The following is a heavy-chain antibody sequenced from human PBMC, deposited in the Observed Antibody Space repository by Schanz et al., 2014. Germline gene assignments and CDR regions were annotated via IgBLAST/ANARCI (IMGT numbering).Heavy chain of an antibody. CDR3: ARHSGYYYYYGMDV. J-gene: IGHJ6*02. CDR1: GGSISSSSYY. Sequence: QLQLQESGPRLVKPSETLSLTCTVSGGSISSSSYYWGWIRQPPGKGLEWIGSIYYSGSTYYNPSLKRGATISVNTPKTQFPLRLSSVTAAGTAVYYCARHSGYYYYYGMDVWGQGTTVTVSS. CDR2: IYYSGST. V-gene: IGHV4-39*01.